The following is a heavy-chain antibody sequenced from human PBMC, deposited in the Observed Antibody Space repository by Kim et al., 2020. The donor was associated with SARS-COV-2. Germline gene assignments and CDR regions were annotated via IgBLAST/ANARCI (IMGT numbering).Heavy chain of an antibody. V-gene: IGHV3-53*01. CDR2: LYSGGTT. D-gene: IGHD4-17*01. J-gene: IGHJ4*02. CDR3: ATVGNDYGEFFLH. Sequence: GGSLRLSCAASGFTVSSNYMSWVRQAPGKGLEWVSVLYSGGTTSYGDSVKGRFTISRDNSKNTIYLQMSSLRVEDTAVYYCATVGNDYGEFFLHWGQGTLVTVSA. CDR1: GFTVSSNY.